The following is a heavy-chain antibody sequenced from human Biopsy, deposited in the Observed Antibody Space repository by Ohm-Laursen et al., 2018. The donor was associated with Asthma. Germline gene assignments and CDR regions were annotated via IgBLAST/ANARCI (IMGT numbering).Heavy chain of an antibody. J-gene: IGHJ4*02. Sequence: SLRLSCAASGFTVSRDHMFWVRQAPGKGLEWVAVISYHGAIKFYADSVKGRFTISRDNSKNTLHLQMHSLRVEDTAVYYCARGDSSGWSHYYFDYWGQGTLVTVSS. CDR1: GFTVSRDH. CDR2: ISYHGAIK. V-gene: IGHV3-30*14. CDR3: ARGDSSGWSHYYFDY. D-gene: IGHD6-19*01.